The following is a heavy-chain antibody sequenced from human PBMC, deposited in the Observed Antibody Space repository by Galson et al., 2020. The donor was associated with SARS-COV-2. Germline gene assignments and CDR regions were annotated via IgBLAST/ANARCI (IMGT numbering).Heavy chain of an antibody. V-gene: IGHV3-30*04. Sequence: GESLKISCAASGFTFSSYAMHWVRQAPGKGLEWVAVISYDGSNKYYADSVKGRFTISRDNSKNTLYLQKNSLRAEDTAVYYCASEGIAVAGSIFDYWGQGTLVTVSS. CDR1: GFTFSSYA. CDR3: ASEGIAVAGSIFDY. CDR2: ISYDGSNK. D-gene: IGHD6-19*01. J-gene: IGHJ4*02.